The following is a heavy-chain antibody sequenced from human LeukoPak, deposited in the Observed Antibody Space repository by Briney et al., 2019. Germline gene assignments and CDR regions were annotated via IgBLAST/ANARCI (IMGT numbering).Heavy chain of an antibody. D-gene: IGHD6-25*01. CDR1: GFTFDSYA. V-gene: IGHV3-30*04. Sequence: PGGSLRLSCAASGFTFDSYAMHWVRQAPGKGLEWVAVTSYDGSINYYADSVRGRFTISRDNSENTVYLEINNLRTEDTAVYYCARDRRAAAVYFDYWGQGTLVTVSS. J-gene: IGHJ4*02. CDR3: ARDRRAAAVYFDY. CDR2: TSYDGSIN.